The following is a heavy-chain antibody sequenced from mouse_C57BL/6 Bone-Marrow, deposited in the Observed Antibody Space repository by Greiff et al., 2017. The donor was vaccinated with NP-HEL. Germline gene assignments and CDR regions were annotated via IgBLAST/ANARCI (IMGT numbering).Heavy chain of an antibody. Sequence: VQLQQSVAELVRPGASVKLSCTASGFNIQNTYMHWVKQRPEPGLEWIGRIDPANGNTKYAPKFQGKATITADTSSNTAYLQLSSLTSEDTAIYYCARDGNLYYFDYRGQGTTLTVSS. CDR2: IDPANGNT. J-gene: IGHJ2*01. V-gene: IGHV14-3*01. CDR3: ARDGNLYYFDY. CDR1: GFNIQNTY. D-gene: IGHD2-1*01.